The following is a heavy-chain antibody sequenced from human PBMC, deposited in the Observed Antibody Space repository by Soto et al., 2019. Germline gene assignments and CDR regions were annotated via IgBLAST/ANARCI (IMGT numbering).Heavy chain of an antibody. CDR1: GFTFSSCD. CDR3: ARERAAGAFDI. Sequence: GGSLRLSCAASGFTFSSCDMHWVRQATGKGLEWVSTITTAGDTSYPGTVKGRFTISRENAKNSLYLQMNSLRAGDTAVYYCARERAAGAFDIWGQGTMVTVSS. CDR2: ITTAGDT. V-gene: IGHV3-13*01. D-gene: IGHD6-13*01. J-gene: IGHJ3*02.